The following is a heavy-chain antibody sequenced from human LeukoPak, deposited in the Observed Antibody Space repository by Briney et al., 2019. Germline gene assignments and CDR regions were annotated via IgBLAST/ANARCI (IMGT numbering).Heavy chain of an antibody. D-gene: IGHD3-22*01. CDR2: IKQDGSDK. Sequence: GGSRRLSCAASGFTFSSYWMSWVRQAPGKGLEWVANIKQDGSDKYYVDSVKGRFTISRDNAKNSLYLQMNNLRAEDTAVYYCARDSPHYYDSSGYWFDPWGQGTLVTVS. CDR1: GFTFSSYW. J-gene: IGHJ5*02. V-gene: IGHV3-7*01. CDR3: ARDSPHYYDSSGYWFDP.